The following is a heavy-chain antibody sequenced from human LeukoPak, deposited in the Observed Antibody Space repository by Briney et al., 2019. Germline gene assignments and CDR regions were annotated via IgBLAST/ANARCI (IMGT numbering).Heavy chain of an antibody. V-gene: IGHV1-2*02. D-gene: IGHD3-22*01. Sequence: ASVKVSCKASGYTFTGYHMHWVRQAPGQGLEWMGWINPNSGGTNYAQKFQGRVTMTRDTSISTAYMELSRLRSDDTAVYYCAARGPYPYYYDSSGYQRFDYWGQGTLVTVSS. CDR1: GYTFTGYH. CDR2: INPNSGGT. CDR3: AARGPYPYYYDSSGYQRFDY. J-gene: IGHJ4*02.